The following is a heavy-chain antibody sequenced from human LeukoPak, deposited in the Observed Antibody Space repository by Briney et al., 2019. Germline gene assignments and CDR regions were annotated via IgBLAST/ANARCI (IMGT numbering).Heavy chain of an antibody. J-gene: IGHJ4*02. D-gene: IGHD6-19*01. Sequence: SETLSLTCTVSGGSISSSSYYWGWIRQPPGKGLEWIGSIYYSGSTNHNPSLKSRVTISVDTSKNQFSLKLSSVTAADTAVYYCARDDTASVAFDYWGQGTLVTVSS. CDR2: IYYSGST. V-gene: IGHV4-39*07. CDR3: ARDDTASVAFDY. CDR1: GGSISSSSYY.